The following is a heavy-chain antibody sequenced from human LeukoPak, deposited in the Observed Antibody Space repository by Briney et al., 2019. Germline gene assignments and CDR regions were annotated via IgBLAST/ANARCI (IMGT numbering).Heavy chain of an antibody. CDR1: GGSINSYY. CDR2: IFYSGST. J-gene: IGHJ3*02. Sequence: SETLSLTCTVSGGSINSYYWSWIRQPPGKGLEWIGYIFYSGSTNYNPSLKSRVTVSVDTSKNQFNLRLTSVTAADTAMYYCARRNDFDIWGPGTMVTVSS. CDR3: ARRNDFDI. V-gene: IGHV4-59*08.